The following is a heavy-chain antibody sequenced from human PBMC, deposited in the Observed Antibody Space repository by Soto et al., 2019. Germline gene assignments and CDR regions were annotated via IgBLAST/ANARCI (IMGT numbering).Heavy chain of an antibody. CDR2: ISYDGSNK. J-gene: IGHJ6*02. CDR3: AKGSGFWSGYLPPYYGMDV. Sequence: GGSLRLSCAASGFTFSSYGMHWVRQAPGKGLEWVAVISYDGSNKYYADSVKGRFTISRDNSKNTLCLQMNSLRAEDTAVYYCAKGSGFWSGYLPPYYGMDVWGQGTTVTVSS. D-gene: IGHD3-3*01. V-gene: IGHV3-30*18. CDR1: GFTFSSYG.